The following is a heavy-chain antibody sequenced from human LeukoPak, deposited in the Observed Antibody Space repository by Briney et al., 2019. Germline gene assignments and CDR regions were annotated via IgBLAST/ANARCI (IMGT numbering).Heavy chain of an antibody. CDR2: IDPSDSYT. J-gene: IGHJ4*02. V-gene: IGHV5-10-1*04. D-gene: IGHD5-18*01. CDR1: GYSFTSYW. CDR3: ARQSGYSYGYLPPDFDY. Sequence: GESLKISCKGSGYSFTSYWISWVRQMPGKGLEWMGRIDPSDSYTNYSPSFQGQVTISADKSISTAYLQWSSLKASDTAMYYCARQSGYSYGYLPPDFDYWGQGTLVTVSS.